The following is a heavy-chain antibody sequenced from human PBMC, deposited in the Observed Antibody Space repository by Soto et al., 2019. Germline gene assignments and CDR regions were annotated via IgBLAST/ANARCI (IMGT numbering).Heavy chain of an antibody. J-gene: IGHJ4*02. CDR3: ARAQVVRVFSFDY. CDR2: IIPIFGTA. V-gene: IGHV1-69*01. Sequence: SVKVSCKSSGGTFSSYAISWVREAPGQGLEWMGGIIPIFGTANYAQKFQGRVTITADESTSTAYMELSSLRSEDTAVYYCARAQVVRVFSFDYWGQGTLVTVS. D-gene: IGHD2-21*01. CDR1: GGTFSSYA.